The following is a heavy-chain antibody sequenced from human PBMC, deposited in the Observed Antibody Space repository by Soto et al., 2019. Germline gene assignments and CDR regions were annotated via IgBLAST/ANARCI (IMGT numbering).Heavy chain of an antibody. CDR1: GFTFSSYG. Sequence: PGGSLRLSCVGSGFTFSSYGMHWVRQAPGKGLECVAVISDTGSSHYYAASVEGRFTISRENSKNTLSLHMDRLRVEDTAVYYCARAYSGRLPRRADYYFAMDVWGQGTTVTVSS. D-gene: IGHD2-15*01. V-gene: IGHV3-30*03. J-gene: IGHJ6*02. CDR2: ISDTGSSH. CDR3: ARAYSGRLPRRADYYFAMDV.